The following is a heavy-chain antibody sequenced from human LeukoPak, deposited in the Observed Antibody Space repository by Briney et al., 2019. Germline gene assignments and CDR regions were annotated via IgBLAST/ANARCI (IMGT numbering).Heavy chain of an antibody. CDR3: ARPVPSRLGWFDP. J-gene: IGHJ5*02. CDR2: IYYSGST. D-gene: IGHD1-1*01. CDR1: GGSISSSSYY. Sequence: SETLSLTCTVSGGSISSSSYYWGWIRQPPGKGLEWIGTIYYSGSTYYNPSLKSRVNISVDTSKNKFSLKLRCVTAADAAVYYCARPVPSRLGWFDPWGQGTLVIVSS. V-gene: IGHV4-39*01.